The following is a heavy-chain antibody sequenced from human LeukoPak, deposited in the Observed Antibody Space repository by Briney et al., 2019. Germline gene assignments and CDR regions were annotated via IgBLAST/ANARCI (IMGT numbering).Heavy chain of an antibody. D-gene: IGHD3-9*01. CDR3: ARESSNYDILTGYVPGGFDY. Sequence: SVTVSCKASGGTFSSYAISWVRQAPGQGLEWMGGIIPIFGTANYAQKFQGRVTITADKSTSTAYMELSSLRSEDTAVYYCARESSNYDILTGYVPGGFDYWGQGTLVTVSS. CDR1: GGTFSSYA. J-gene: IGHJ4*02. V-gene: IGHV1-69*06. CDR2: IIPIFGTA.